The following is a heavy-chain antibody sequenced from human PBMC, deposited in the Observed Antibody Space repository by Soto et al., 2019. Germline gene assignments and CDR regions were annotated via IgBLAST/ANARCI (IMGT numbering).Heavy chain of an antibody. CDR3: AKDHRRYYYGSGSYSYFDY. D-gene: IGHD3-10*01. CDR2: ISGSGGGT. Sequence: EVQLLESGGGLVQPGGSLRLSCAASGFTFSSYAMSWVRQAPGKGLEWVSAISGSGGGTYYADSVKGRFTISRDNSKNTLYLQMNSLRAEDTAVYYCAKDHRRYYYGSGSYSYFDYWGQGTLVTVSS. CDR1: GFTFSSYA. V-gene: IGHV3-23*01. J-gene: IGHJ4*02.